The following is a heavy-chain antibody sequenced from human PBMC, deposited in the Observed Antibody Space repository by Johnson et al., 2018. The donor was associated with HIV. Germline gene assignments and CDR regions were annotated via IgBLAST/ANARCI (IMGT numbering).Heavy chain of an antibody. Sequence: VKLVESGGGLVKPGGSLRLSCAASGFTFSSYAMSWVRQAPGKGLEWVSAISGSGGSTYYAESVKGRFTISRDNSKNTLFLKMNSLRAEDTAVYYCARDGLATYAFDIWGQGTIVTVSS. CDR3: ARDGLATYAFDI. V-gene: IGHV3-23*04. J-gene: IGHJ3*02. CDR1: GFTFSSYA. CDR2: ISGSGGST. D-gene: IGHD5-12*01.